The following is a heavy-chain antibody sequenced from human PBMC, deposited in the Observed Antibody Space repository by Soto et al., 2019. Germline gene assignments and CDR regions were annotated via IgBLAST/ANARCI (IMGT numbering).Heavy chain of an antibody. CDR1: GGSISSYY. V-gene: IGHV4-59*01. CDR2: IYYSGST. CDR3: ARGGPSGWTYYFDY. Sequence: PSETLSLTCTVSGGSISSYYWSWIRQPPGKGLEWIGYIYYSGSTNYNPSHKSRVTISVDTSKNQFSLKLSSVTAADTAVYYCARGGPSGWTYYFDYWGQGTLVTVSS. J-gene: IGHJ4*02. D-gene: IGHD6-19*01.